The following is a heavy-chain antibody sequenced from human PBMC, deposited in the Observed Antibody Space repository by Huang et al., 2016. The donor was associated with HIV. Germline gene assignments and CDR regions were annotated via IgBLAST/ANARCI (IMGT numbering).Heavy chain of an antibody. J-gene: IGHJ6*02. Sequence: QVHLVQSGVDVKKPGASVKVSCKASDYTFTKYGVSWVRQAPGQGLEWMGRINTYNGNTNYAQKFQGRVTMTTDKSTNTAYMELGSLRYDDTAVYYCARDRVPAVRYYYGMDVWGQGTTVTVTS. CDR1: DYTFTKYG. V-gene: IGHV1-18*04. D-gene: IGHD3-16*02. CDR2: INTYNGNT. CDR3: ARDRVPAVRYYYGMDV.